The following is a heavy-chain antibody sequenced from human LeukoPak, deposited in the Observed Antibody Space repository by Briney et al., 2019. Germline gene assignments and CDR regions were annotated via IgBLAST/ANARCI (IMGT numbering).Heavy chain of an antibody. CDR3: ARVAAHNWFDP. Sequence: XAPGQGLXWMGGIIPIFGTANYAQKFQGRVTITADESTSTAYMELSSLRSEDTAVYYCARVAAHNWFDPRGQGTLVTVSS. CDR2: IIPIFGTA. V-gene: IGHV1-69*01. J-gene: IGHJ5*02. D-gene: IGHD6-13*01.